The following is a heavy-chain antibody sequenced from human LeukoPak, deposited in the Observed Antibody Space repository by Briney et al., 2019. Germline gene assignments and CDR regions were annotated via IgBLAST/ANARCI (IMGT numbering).Heavy chain of an antibody. CDR3: ARVYDFWSGYPNSGYMDV. Sequence: GGSLRLSCAASGFTFSSYAMHWVRQAPGKGPEYVSAISSNGGSTYYANSVKGRFTISRDNSKNTLYLQMGSLRAEDMAVYYSARVYDFWSGYPNSGYMDVWGKGTTVTVSS. CDR1: GFTFSSYA. J-gene: IGHJ6*03. CDR2: ISSNGGST. V-gene: IGHV3-64*01. D-gene: IGHD3-3*01.